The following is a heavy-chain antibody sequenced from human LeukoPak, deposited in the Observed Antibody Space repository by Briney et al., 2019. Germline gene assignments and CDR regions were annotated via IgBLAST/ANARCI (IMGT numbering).Heavy chain of an antibody. CDR3: AKDSGIAAAGDY. J-gene: IGHJ4*02. CDR1: GFTFDDYA. Sequence: PGGSLRLSCAASGFTFDDYAMHWVRQAPGKGLEWVSLISGDGGSTYYADSVKGRFTISRDNSKNSLYLQMNSLRTEDTALYYRAKDSGIAAAGDYWGQGTLVTVSS. D-gene: IGHD6-13*01. V-gene: IGHV3-43*02. CDR2: ISGDGGST.